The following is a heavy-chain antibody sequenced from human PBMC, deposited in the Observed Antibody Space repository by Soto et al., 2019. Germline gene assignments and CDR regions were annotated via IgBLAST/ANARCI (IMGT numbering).Heavy chain of an antibody. J-gene: IGHJ6*02. CDR2: INPDSDNT. CDR3: ARGRRYCTTTSCYPPALFPYGMDV. CDR1: GYTFTNYD. Sequence: ASVKVSCKTSGYTFTNYDINWVRQAAGQGLEWMGWINPDSDNTGYAQKFQGRVTMTRDTSISTAYMELNSLRSEDTAVYYCARGRRYCTTTSCYPPALFPYGMDVWGQGTTVTVSS. V-gene: IGHV1-8*01. D-gene: IGHD2-2*01.